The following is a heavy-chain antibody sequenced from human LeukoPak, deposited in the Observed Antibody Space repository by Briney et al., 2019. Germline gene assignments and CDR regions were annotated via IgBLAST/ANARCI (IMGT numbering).Heavy chain of an antibody. CDR1: GFTFDDYA. V-gene: IGHV3-9*01. CDR3: AKDTVYSSG. Sequence: PGGSLRLSCAASGFTFDDYAMHWVRQAPGKGLEWVSGISWNSGSIGYADSVKGRFTISRDNAKNSLYLQMNSLRAEDTALYYCAKDTVYSSGWGQGTLVTVSS. CDR2: ISWNSGSI. J-gene: IGHJ4*02. D-gene: IGHD6-19*01.